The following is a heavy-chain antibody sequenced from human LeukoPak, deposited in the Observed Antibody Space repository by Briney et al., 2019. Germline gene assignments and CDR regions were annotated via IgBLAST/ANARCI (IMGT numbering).Heavy chain of an antibody. CDR1: GGSISNSSYY. CDR2: MYYSGST. V-gene: IGHV4-39*01. Sequence: SETLSLTCTVSGGSISNSSYYWGWIRQPPGKGLEWIGSMYYSGSTYYNPSLKCRATISVDTSKNQFSLKLSSVSAAYTAVYYRARHGRMGTINPSYWGQGTLVTVSS. D-gene: IGHD5-24*01. CDR3: ARHGRMGTINPSY. J-gene: IGHJ4*02.